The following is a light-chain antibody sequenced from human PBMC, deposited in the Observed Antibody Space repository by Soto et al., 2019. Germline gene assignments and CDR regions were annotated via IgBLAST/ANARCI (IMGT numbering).Light chain of an antibody. CDR1: TSNIGGNT. CDR3: AAWDASLNGVL. V-gene: IGLV1-44*01. J-gene: IGLJ2*01. Sequence: QSVLTQPPSTSGTPGQRVTISCSGSTSNIGGNTVNWYQQLPGTAPKLLIHSDNQRPSGVPDRFSGSKSGTSASLAISGLHSEDEADYYCAAWDASLNGVLFGGGTKVTVL. CDR2: SDN.